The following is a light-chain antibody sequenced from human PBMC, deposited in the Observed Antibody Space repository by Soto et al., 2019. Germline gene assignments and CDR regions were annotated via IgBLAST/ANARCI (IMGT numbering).Light chain of an antibody. CDR2: DAS. CDR3: QHYNSDPWT. V-gene: IGKV1-5*01. Sequence: DIEMTQSPSTLSASVGDRLTITCRASQTIRRWLAWYQQRPGKAPKVLIYDASTLESGVPARFSGSGSETEFTVTISSLQPEDSATYYCQHYNSDPWTFGQGTKVEIK. CDR1: QTIRRW. J-gene: IGKJ1*01.